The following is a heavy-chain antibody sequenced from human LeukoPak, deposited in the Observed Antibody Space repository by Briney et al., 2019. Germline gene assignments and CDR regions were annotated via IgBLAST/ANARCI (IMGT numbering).Heavy chain of an antibody. CDR2: ISGGGGGTI. D-gene: IGHD3-22*01. CDR1: GFTFSRYS. V-gene: IGHV3-48*02. J-gene: IGHJ4*02. CDR3: AREPRDSDSWVDY. Sequence: GRSLRLSCGGSGFTFSRYSMNWVRQAPGKGREWVSYISGGGGGTILYPDSVKGRCTISRDNAKNSLYLQMNNLREEDTAVYYCAREPRDSDSWVDYWGQGTLVTVSS.